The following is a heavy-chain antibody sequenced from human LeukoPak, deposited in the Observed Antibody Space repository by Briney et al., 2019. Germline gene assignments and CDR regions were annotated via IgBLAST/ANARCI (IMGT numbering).Heavy chain of an antibody. J-gene: IGHJ5*02. CDR1: GGSFSGYY. CDR2: INHSGST. Sequence: NPSETLSLTCAVYGGSFSGYYWIWIRQPPGKGLELIGEINHSGSTNYNPSLKSRVTISVDTSKNQFSLKLTSVTAADTAVYYCARHRRRGGYSYGYWSDPWGQGTLVTVSS. CDR3: ARHRRRGGYSYGYWSDP. V-gene: IGHV4-34*01. D-gene: IGHD5-18*01.